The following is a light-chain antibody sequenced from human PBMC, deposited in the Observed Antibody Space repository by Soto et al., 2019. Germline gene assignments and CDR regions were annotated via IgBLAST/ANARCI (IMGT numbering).Light chain of an antibody. CDR1: QSVSSN. Sequence: EIVMTQSPATLSVSPGERATLSCRASQSVSSNLAWYHQKPGQAPRLLIYDASTRATGIPRRFSGSGSGTEFTLTISSLQPDDFATYYCQQYNSYSFGQGTKVDIK. CDR3: QQYNSYS. V-gene: IGKV3D-15*01. CDR2: DAS. J-gene: IGKJ1*01.